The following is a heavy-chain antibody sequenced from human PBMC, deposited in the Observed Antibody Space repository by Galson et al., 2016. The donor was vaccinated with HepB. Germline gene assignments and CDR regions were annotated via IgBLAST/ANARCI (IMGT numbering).Heavy chain of an antibody. Sequence: SLRLSCAASGFAFNNYAMHWVRQSPGKGLECMAVISHDGSNKYYADSVKGRFTISRDNSKNTVYLQMNSLTAEDTALYYCVRDGGGGYNHLDYWGQGTLVTVSS. D-gene: IGHD5-24*01. V-gene: IGHV3-30*04. CDR2: ISHDGSNK. CDR1: GFAFNNYA. CDR3: VRDGGGGYNHLDY. J-gene: IGHJ4*02.